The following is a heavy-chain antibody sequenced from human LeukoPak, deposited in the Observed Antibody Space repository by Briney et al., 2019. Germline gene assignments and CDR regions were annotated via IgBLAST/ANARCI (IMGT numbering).Heavy chain of an antibody. D-gene: IGHD5-12*01. V-gene: IGHV1-2*02. CDR3: ARAEAIDY. CDR1: GYTFTGSY. J-gene: IGHJ4*02. Sequence: ASVKVSCKASGYTFTGSYMHWVRQAPGQGLEWMGWINPNSGGTKYAQKFQGRVTMTRDTSISTAYMELISLRSDDTAVYYCARAEAIDYWGQGTLVTVSS. CDR2: INPNSGGT.